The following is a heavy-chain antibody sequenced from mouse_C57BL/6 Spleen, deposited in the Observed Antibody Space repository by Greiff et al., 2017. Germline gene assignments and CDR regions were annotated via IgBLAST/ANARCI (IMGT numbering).Heavy chain of an antibody. J-gene: IGHJ2*01. CDR2: IYPGSGST. D-gene: IGHD2-4*01. V-gene: IGHV1-55*01. CDR1: GYTFTSYW. Sequence: QVQLQQPGAELVKPGASVKMSCKASGYTFTSYWITWVKQRPGQGLEWIGDIYPGSGSTNYNEKFKSKATLTVDTSSSTAYMQLSSLTSEDSAVYYCARSIDYDALSDYWGQGTTLTVSS. CDR3: ARSIDYDALSDY.